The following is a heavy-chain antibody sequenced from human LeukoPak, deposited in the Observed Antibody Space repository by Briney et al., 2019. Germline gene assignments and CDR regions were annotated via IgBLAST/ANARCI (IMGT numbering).Heavy chain of an antibody. CDR2: IYYSGST. V-gene: IGHV4-59*01. J-gene: IGHJ4*02. CDR1: GGSISSYY. CDR3: ARFYCSSTSCYTYYFDY. Sequence: PSETQSLTCTVSGGSISSYYWSWIRQPPGKGLEWIGYIYYSGSTNYNPSLKSRVTISVDTSKNQFSLKLSSVTAADTAVYYCARFYCSSTSCYTYYFDYWGQGTLVTVSS. D-gene: IGHD2-2*02.